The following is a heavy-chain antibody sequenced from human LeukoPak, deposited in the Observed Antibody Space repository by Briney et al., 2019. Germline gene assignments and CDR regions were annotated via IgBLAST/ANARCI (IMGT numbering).Heavy chain of an antibody. J-gene: IGHJ4*02. V-gene: IGHV1-2*02. CDR1: GYTFTGYY. CDR2: INPNSGGT. CDR3: ARFGRITMVRGAWYYFDY. Sequence: GASVKVSCKASGYTFTGYYMHWVRQAPGQGLEWMGWINPNSGGTNYAQKFQGRVTMTRDTSISTAYMELSRLRSDDTAVYYCARFGRITMVRGAWYYFDYWGQGTLVTVSS. D-gene: IGHD3-10*01.